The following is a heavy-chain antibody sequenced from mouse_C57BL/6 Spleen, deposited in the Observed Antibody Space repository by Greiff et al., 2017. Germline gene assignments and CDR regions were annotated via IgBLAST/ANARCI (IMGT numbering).Heavy chain of an antibody. CDR1: GFNIKDDY. V-gene: IGHV14-4*01. CDR3: TMGSTMVTNYAMDY. D-gene: IGHD2-1*01. CDR2: IDPENGDT. J-gene: IGHJ4*01. Sequence: VQLKQSGAELVRPGASVKLSCTASGFNIKDDYMHWVKQRPEQGLEWIGWIDPENGDTEYASKFQGKATITADTSSNTAYLQLSSLTSEDTAVYYCTMGSTMVTNYAMDYWGQGTSVTVSS.